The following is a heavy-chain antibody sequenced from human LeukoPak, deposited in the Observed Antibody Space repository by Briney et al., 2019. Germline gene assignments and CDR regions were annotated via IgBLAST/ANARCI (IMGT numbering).Heavy chain of an antibody. CDR2: IYHSGST. J-gene: IGHJ3*02. CDR3: ARNYSMEIYYDSSDYFGAFDM. V-gene: IGHV4-38-2*01. Sequence: SETLSLTCAVSGYSMRSGRYYWGWIRQPPGKGLEWIGSIYHSGSTYYNPSLKSRVTISVDTSKNQFSLKMTSVTAADTAVYYCARNYSMEIYYDSSDYFGAFDMWGQGTMVTVSS. CDR1: GYSMRSGRYY. D-gene: IGHD3-22*01.